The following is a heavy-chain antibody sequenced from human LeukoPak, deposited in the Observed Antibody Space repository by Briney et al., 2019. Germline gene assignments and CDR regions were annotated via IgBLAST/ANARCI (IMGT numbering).Heavy chain of an antibody. CDR1: GFTFDDYA. Sequence: GGSLRLSCAASGFTFDDYAMHWVRQAPGKGLEWVSGISWNSGSIGYADSVKGRFTISRDNAKNSLYLQMNSLRAEDTALYYYAKDRGDSSGWYVDYWGQGTLVTVSS. V-gene: IGHV3-9*01. CDR3: AKDRGDSSGWYVDY. CDR2: ISWNSGSI. J-gene: IGHJ4*02. D-gene: IGHD6-19*01.